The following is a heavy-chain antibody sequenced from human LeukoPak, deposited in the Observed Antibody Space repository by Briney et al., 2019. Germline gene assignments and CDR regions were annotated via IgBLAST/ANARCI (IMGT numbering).Heavy chain of an antibody. D-gene: IGHD3-22*01. CDR1: GDIVSSNSAA. Sequence: SQTLSLTCAISGDIVSSNSAAWNWIRQSPSRGLEWLGGTYYRSKWYNDYAVSVKSRITINPDTSKNQFSLQLNSVTPEDTAVYYCARGPSITMIGTFDIWGQGTMVTVSS. CDR2: TYYRSKWYN. V-gene: IGHV6-1*01. J-gene: IGHJ3*02. CDR3: ARGPSITMIGTFDI.